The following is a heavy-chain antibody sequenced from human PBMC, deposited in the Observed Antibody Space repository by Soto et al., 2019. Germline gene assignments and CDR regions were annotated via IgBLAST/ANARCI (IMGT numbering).Heavy chain of an antibody. CDR1: GFSLSSTRMA. CDR3: AHIVVAGLGYYFDY. J-gene: IGHJ4*02. Sequence: QITLKESGPTLVKPTQTLTLTCTFSGFSLSSTRMAVGWIRQPPGKALEWLALIYWDDDKRYSPFLKSRLTITKDTCKNQVVLTMSNMDPVETARYYCAHIVVAGLGYYFDYWGQGTLVTVSS. CDR2: IYWDDDK. D-gene: IGHD6-19*01. V-gene: IGHV2-5*02.